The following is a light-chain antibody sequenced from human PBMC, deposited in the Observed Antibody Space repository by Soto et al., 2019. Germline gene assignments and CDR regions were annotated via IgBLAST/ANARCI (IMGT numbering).Light chain of an antibody. CDR3: QQYNKWPPWT. V-gene: IGKV3-15*01. CDR1: QGISSN. J-gene: IGKJ1*01. Sequence: EIVMTQSPATLSVSPGERATLSCRASQGISSNLAWYQQKLGQAPRLLIYGASTRATGIPARFSGSGSGTEFTRTISSRQSEDFAVYYCQQYNKWPPWTFGQGTKVEIK. CDR2: GAS.